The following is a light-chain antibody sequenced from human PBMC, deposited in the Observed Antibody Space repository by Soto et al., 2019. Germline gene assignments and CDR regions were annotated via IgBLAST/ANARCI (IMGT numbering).Light chain of an antibody. CDR2: AAS. CDR3: QQYGNSPWT. J-gene: IGKJ1*01. Sequence: EIVLTQSPGNLSLSPGERATLSCRASQSVSSNYLAWYQQKPGQAPRLLIYAASKRAAGIPDRFSGSGSGSDFTLTISRLEPEDFAVYYCQQYGNSPWTFGQGTKVEIK. V-gene: IGKV3-20*01. CDR1: QSVSSNY.